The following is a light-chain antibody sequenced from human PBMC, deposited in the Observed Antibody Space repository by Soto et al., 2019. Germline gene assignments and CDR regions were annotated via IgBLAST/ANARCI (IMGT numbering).Light chain of an antibody. CDR3: QHYANWPLT. CDR1: QVVGSR. CDR2: DTS. Sequence: EILMTQSPATLSVSPGEGATLSCRASQVVGSRLAWYQQKHGQTPRLLIYDTSIRATGVPARFRGSAYGTELTITITSLQYEDFAVYYCQHYANWPLTFGGGTKVDIK. V-gene: IGKV3-15*01. J-gene: IGKJ4*01.